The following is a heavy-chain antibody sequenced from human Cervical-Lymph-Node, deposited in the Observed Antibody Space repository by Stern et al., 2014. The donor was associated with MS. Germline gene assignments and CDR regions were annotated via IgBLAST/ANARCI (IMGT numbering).Heavy chain of an antibody. CDR2: IIPIFGPA. J-gene: IGHJ4*02. CDR1: GGTFSTER. V-gene: IGHV1-69*01. D-gene: IGHD5-12*01. CDR3: ARLGSGYDSSYLDF. Sequence: VRLVESGSLAKKPGSSVNVSCKVSGGTFSTERIRWVRQAPGQGLEWMGSIIPIFGPADYALQFQDRVTIIADESTSEVHMELSSLRSEDTGVYYCARLGSGYDSSYLDFWGQGSLVTVSS.